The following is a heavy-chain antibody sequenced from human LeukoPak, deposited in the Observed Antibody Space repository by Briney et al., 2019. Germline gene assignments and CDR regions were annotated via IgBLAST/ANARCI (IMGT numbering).Heavy chain of an antibody. CDR1: GGSINIGGYS. Sequence: SETLSLTCTVSGGSINIGGYSWSWIRQHPGTGLEWIGSIYHSGSTYYNPSLESRVTISVDTSKNQFSLKLSSVTAADTAVYYCAREAYCSSTSCSRAYFDYWGQGTLVTVSS. CDR2: IYHSGST. J-gene: IGHJ4*02. CDR3: AREAYCSSTSCSRAYFDY. D-gene: IGHD2-2*01. V-gene: IGHV4-39*07.